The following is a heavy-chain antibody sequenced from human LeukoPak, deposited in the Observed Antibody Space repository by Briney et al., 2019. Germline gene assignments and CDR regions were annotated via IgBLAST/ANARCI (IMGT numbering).Heavy chain of an antibody. D-gene: IGHD1-7*01. V-gene: IGHV3-23*01. CDR1: GFTFSSYG. J-gene: IGHJ3*02. Sequence: GGSLRLSCAASGFTFSSYGMHWVRQAPGKGLEWVSSITGIDGSTYYADSVKGRSTISRGNSKNTLNLQMNGLRAEDTALYHCATPRGGNYHEGFDIWGQGTMVTVSS. CDR3: ATPRGGNYHEGFDI. CDR2: ITGIDGST.